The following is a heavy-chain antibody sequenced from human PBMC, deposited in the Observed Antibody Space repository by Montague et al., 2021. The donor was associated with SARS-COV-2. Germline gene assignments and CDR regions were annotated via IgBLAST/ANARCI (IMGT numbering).Heavy chain of an antibody. Sequence: SVRVSCKVSGYTLTELSMHWVRQAPGKGLEWMGGFDPEDGETIYAQKFQGRVTMTEDTSTDTAYMELSSLRSEDTAVYYCATELVRIAAAGPNYFDYWGQGTLVTVSS. CDR3: ATELVRIAAAGPNYFDY. CDR1: GYTLTELS. V-gene: IGHV1-24*01. D-gene: IGHD6-13*01. J-gene: IGHJ4*02. CDR2: FDPEDGET.